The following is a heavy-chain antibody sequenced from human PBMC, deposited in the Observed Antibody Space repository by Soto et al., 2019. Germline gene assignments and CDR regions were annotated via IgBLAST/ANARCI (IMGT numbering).Heavy chain of an antibody. D-gene: IGHD1-1*01. J-gene: IGHJ4*02. Sequence: QVQVVESGGGVVQPGRSLRLSCATSGFTFSSHAMHWVRQAPGKGLEWVAFISYDGSNQHYADSVKDRFTISRDNSENMLYLQMNSLRGEDTAMYYCARDLGAWKFDYWGQGTLVTVSS. CDR3: ARDLGAWKFDY. V-gene: IGHV3-30-3*01. CDR1: GFTFSSHA. CDR2: ISYDGSNQ.